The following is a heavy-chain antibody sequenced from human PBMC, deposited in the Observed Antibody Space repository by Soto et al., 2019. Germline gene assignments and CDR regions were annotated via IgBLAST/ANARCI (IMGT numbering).Heavy chain of an antibody. J-gene: IGHJ5*02. CDR1: GYTFTGYY. V-gene: IGHV1-2*04. CDR2: INPNSGGT. Sequence: QVQLVQSGAEVKKPGASVKVSCKASGYTFTGYYMHWVRQAPGQGLEWMGWINPNSGGTNYAQKFQGWVTMTRDTPISTAYMELSRLRSDDTAVYYCARWSQSSSSRVNWFDPWGQGTLVTVSS. CDR3: ARWSQSSSSRVNWFDP. D-gene: IGHD6-6*01.